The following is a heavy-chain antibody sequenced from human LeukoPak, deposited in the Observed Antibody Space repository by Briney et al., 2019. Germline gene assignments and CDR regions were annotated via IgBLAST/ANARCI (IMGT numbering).Heavy chain of an antibody. V-gene: IGHV3-7*01. Sequence: GGSLRLSCAASGFTFSSYWMSWVRQAPGKGLEWVANIKQDGSEKYYVDSVKGRFTISRDNAKNSLYLQMNSLRAEDTAVYYCARASPSMATGYYYYYYYMDVWGKGTTVTVSS. D-gene: IGHD2-21*02. CDR2: IKQDGSEK. CDR1: GFTFSSYW. J-gene: IGHJ6*03. CDR3: ARASPSMATGYYYYYYYMDV.